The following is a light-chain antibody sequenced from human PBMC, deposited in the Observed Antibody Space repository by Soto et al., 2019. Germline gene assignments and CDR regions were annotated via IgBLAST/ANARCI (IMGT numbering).Light chain of an antibody. V-gene: IGKV3-15*01. Sequence: EIVMTQSPATVSLSPGERATLSCRASPDVSNTLAWYQQRPGQAPRLLIYGASIRAPGIPARFSGGGSGTEFTLTITSLQSEDFAVYYCQQYENWPYTFGQGTKLEIK. CDR2: GAS. CDR1: PDVSNT. CDR3: QQYENWPYT. J-gene: IGKJ2*01.